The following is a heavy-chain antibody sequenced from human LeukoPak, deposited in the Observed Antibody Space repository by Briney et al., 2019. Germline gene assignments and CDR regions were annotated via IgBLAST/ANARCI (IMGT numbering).Heavy chain of an antibody. CDR1: GFTFSSSG. CDR2: VSYDGRNK. J-gene: IGHJ4*02. D-gene: IGHD5-12*01. Sequence: GGSLRLSCAASGFTFSSSGMHWVRQAPGKGLEWVAVVSYDGRNKYYADSVKGRFTISRDNSKNTLYMQMNSLRAEDTAVYYCARENRGYGVYWGQGTLVTVSS. V-gene: IGHV3-30*03. CDR3: ARENRGYGVY.